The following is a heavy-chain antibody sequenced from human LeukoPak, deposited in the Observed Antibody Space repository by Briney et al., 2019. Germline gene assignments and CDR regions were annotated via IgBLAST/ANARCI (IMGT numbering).Heavy chain of an antibody. CDR2: ISSSGSTI. CDR1: GFTFSSYE. CDR3: ARVGPAVAHL. Sequence: GGSLRLSCAASGFTFSSYEMNWVRQAPGKGLEWVSYISSSGSTIYYADSVKGRFTISRDNAKNSLYLQMNSLRAEDTAVYCCARVGPAVAHLWGQGTLVTVSS. J-gene: IGHJ4*02. V-gene: IGHV3-48*03. D-gene: IGHD6-19*01.